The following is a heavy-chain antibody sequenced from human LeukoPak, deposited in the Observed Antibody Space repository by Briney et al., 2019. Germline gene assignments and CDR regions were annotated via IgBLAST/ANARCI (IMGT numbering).Heavy chain of an antibody. CDR1: GFSFGDYT. D-gene: IGHD4-17*01. J-gene: IGHJ4*02. Sequence: GRSLRLSCTASGFSFGDYTMSWVRQAPGKGLEWVSTIGSTGSNTYYTDSVKGRFTISRDNSKNTLYLQINGLRADATAVYYCAKSMSTVTTSPFWGQGTLVTVSS. V-gene: IGHV3-23*01. CDR3: AKSMSTVTTSPF. CDR2: IGSTGSNT.